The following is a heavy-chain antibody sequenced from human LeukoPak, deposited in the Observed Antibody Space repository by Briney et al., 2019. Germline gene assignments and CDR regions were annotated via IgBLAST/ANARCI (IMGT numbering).Heavy chain of an antibody. J-gene: IGHJ4*02. CDR3: ARDPRPVADQGRGDY. CDR2: IKEDGSAK. D-gene: IGHD6-19*01. V-gene: IGHV3-7*01. CDR1: GFTFSNYV. Sequence: GGSRRLSCAASGFTFSNYVMFWVRQAPGKGLEWVASIKEDGSAKYYVGSVKGRFTISRDDAKNSLFLQMNSLTVEDTALYYCARDPRPVADQGRGDYWGQGTLVTVSS.